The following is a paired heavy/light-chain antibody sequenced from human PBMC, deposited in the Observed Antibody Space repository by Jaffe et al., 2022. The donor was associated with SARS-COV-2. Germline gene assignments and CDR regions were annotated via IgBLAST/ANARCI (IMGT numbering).Light chain of an antibody. J-gene: IGKJ4*01. V-gene: IGKV3-11*01. CDR2: DAS. Sequence: EIVLTQSPATLSLSPGERATLSCRASQSVSSYLAWYQQKPGQAPRLLIYDASNRATGIPARFSGSGSGTDFTLTISSLDPEDFAVYYCQQRSNWLTFGGGTKVEIK. CDR1: QSVSSY. CDR3: QQRSNWLT.
Heavy chain of an antibody. CDR2: IYYSGST. CDR3: ARGGAYNSGLNYYFDY. J-gene: IGHJ4*02. V-gene: IGHV4-59*01. Sequence: QVQLQESGPGLVKPSETLSLTCTVSGGSMSDYYWSWIRQPPGKGLEWIGYIYYSGSTNYSPSLKSRVTISVDTSKNQFSLKLSSVTAADTAVYYCARGGAYNSGLNYYFDYWGQGALVIVSS. D-gene: IGHD6-19*01. CDR1: GGSMSDYY.